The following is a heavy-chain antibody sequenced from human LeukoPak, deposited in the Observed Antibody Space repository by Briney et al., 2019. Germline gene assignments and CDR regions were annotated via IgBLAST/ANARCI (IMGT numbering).Heavy chain of an antibody. CDR3: ARDRDSSTSRTNAFDI. CDR2: IYHSGST. CDR1: GGSISSGDYY. Sequence: SQTLSLTCTVSGGSISSGDYYWSWIRQPPGKGLEWIGYIYHSGSTYYNPSLKSRVTLSVDRSKNQFSLKLSSVTAADTAVYYCARDRDSSTSRTNAFDIWGQGTMVTVSS. V-gene: IGHV4-30-4*08. J-gene: IGHJ3*02. D-gene: IGHD2-2*01.